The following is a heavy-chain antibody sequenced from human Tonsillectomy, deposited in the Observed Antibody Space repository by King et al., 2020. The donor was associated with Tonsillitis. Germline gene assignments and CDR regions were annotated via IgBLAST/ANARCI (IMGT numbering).Heavy chain of an antibody. D-gene: IGHD2-2*03. CDR1: GFTFSSYS. J-gene: IGHJ5*02. V-gene: IGHV3-21*01. Sequence: VQLVESGGGLVKPGGSLRLSCAASGFTFSSYSMNWVRQAPGKGLEWVSSIISSSSYIYSADSVKGRFTISGDKAKNSLYLQMNSLRAEDTAVYYCARDHGYNWFDPWGQGTLVTVSS. CDR2: IISSSSYI. CDR3: ARDHGYNWFDP.